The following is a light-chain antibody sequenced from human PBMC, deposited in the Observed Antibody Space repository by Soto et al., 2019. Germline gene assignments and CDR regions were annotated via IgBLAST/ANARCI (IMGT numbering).Light chain of an antibody. Sequence: QLVLTQSPSASASLGASVKLTCTLSSGHSSYAIAWHQMQPEKGPRYLMKVNSDGSHSKGDGIPDRFSGSSSGAERYLTISSLQSEDEADYYCQTWGTGIQVFGGGTQLTVL. CDR1: SGHSSYA. CDR3: QTWGTGIQV. CDR2: VNSDGSH. J-gene: IGLJ2*01. V-gene: IGLV4-69*01.